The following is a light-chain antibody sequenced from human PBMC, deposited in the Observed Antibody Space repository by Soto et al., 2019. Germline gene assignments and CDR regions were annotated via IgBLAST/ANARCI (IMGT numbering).Light chain of an antibody. Sequence: EIVLTQSPATLSLSPGERATLSCRASQSVSYYLAWFQQKPGQAPRLLIYDASNRATGIPARFSGSGSGTDFTLTISSLQPEDFAVYYCQQRYNWPPYTFGQGTKLEIK. CDR1: QSVSYY. V-gene: IGKV3-11*01. CDR3: QQRYNWPPYT. J-gene: IGKJ2*01. CDR2: DAS.